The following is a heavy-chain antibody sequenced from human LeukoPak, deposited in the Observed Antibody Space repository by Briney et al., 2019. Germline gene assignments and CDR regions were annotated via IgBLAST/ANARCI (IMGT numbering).Heavy chain of an antibody. CDR3: ASSLYPYYYYGMDV. Sequence: GGSLRLSCAASGFTFSDYYVSWIRQAPGKGLEWVSYISSSGSTIYYADSVKGRFTISRDNAKNSLYLQMNSLRAEDTAVYYCASSLYPYYYYGMDVWGQGTTVTVSS. J-gene: IGHJ6*02. CDR2: ISSSGSTI. D-gene: IGHD5/OR15-5a*01. CDR1: GFTFSDYY. V-gene: IGHV3-11*01.